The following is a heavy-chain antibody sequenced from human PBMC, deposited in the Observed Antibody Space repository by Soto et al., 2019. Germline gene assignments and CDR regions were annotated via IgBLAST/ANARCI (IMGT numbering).Heavy chain of an antibody. J-gene: IGHJ4*02. V-gene: IGHV3-33*08. Sequence: GGSLRLSCAASGFTFSSYDKHWVRQAPGKGLEWVAVIWYDGSNKYYADSVKGRFTISRDNSKNTLKPQMNSLRAEDTAVYYWERDLKRGNSYGTFDYWGQGTLVTVSS. CDR2: IWYDGSNK. CDR3: ERDLKRGNSYGTFDY. CDR1: GFTFSSYD. D-gene: IGHD5-18*01.